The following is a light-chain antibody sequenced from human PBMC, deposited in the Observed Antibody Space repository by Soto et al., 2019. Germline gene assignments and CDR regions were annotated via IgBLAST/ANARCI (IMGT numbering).Light chain of an antibody. J-gene: IGKJ3*01. CDR3: QQLITYPLT. V-gene: IGKV1-9*01. CDR2: AAS. CDR1: QGISSY. Sequence: DIQLTQAPSFLSASVGDSVTITCRASQGISSYLSWYQQKQEKAPKLMIYAASTLESGVPSRFRGSGSGTASTLTINSLQPEDFATYYCQQLITYPLTFGPGTKVDIK.